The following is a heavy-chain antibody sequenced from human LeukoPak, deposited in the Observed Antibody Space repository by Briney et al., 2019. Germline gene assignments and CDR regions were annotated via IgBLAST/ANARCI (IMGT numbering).Heavy chain of an antibody. CDR2: ISYDGSNK. Sequence: GRSLRLSCAASGFTFSSYAMHWVRQAPGKGLEWVAVISYDGSNKYYADSVKGRFTISRDNSKNTLYLQMNSLRAEDTAVYHCATTLDFIALAVDYYFDYWGQGTLVTVSS. J-gene: IGHJ4*02. CDR3: ATTLDFIALAVDYYFDY. D-gene: IGHD6-19*01. V-gene: IGHV3-30-3*01. CDR1: GFTFSSYA.